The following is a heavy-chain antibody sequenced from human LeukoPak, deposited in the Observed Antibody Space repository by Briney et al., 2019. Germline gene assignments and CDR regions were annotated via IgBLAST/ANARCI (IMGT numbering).Heavy chain of an antibody. V-gene: IGHV3-43*02. Sequence: GGSLRLSCATSGFTFSSYAMSWVREAPGKGLEWVSLISGDGGSTYYADSVKGRFTISRDNRKNSLYLQMNSLRTEDTALYYCAKGSGSIFDYWGQGTLVTVSS. CDR1: GFTFSSYA. CDR3: AKGSGSIFDY. CDR2: ISGDGGST. J-gene: IGHJ4*02.